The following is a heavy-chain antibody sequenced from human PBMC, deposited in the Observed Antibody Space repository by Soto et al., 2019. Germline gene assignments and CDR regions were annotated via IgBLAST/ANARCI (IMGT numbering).Heavy chain of an antibody. CDR2: IVPILGTA. J-gene: IGHJ6*02. D-gene: IGHD5-18*01. CDR1: GGTFSTQT. Sequence: QVQLVQSGAEVKKPGSSVKVSCKASGGTFSTQTINWVRQAPGQGLEWMGGIVPILGTANYAQKFQGRLTISADKSTSTAYMELSSLRSEDTALYYCATLDASGGYSYYYYSGMDVWGQGTTVTVSS. CDR3: ATLDASGGYSYYYYSGMDV. V-gene: IGHV1-69*06.